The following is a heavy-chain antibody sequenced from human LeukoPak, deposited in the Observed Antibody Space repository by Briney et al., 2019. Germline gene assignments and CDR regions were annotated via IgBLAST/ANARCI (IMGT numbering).Heavy chain of an antibody. J-gene: IGHJ3*02. CDR1: GYTFTNYA. D-gene: IGHD4-23*01. CDR3: ARTQGVYYGGNFGAFDI. V-gene: IGHV1-3*01. Sequence: GASVKVSRKASGYTFTNYAIHWVRQAPGQRLEWMGWINAGIGNTKYSQKFQDRVAITRDTSASTAYMELSSLRSEDTSVYYCARTQGVYYGGNFGAFDIWGQGTMVTVSS. CDR2: INAGIGNT.